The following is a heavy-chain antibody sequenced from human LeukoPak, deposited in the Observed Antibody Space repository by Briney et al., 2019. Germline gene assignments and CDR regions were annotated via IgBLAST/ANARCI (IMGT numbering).Heavy chain of an antibody. V-gene: IGHV5-51*01. CDR3: ASTIAAAGSYYGMDV. CDR2: IYPGDSDT. Sequence: GESLKISCKGSGYSFTSYWIGWVRQMPGKGLEWTGIIYPGDSDTRYSPSFQGQVTISADKSISTAYLQWSSLKASDTAMYYCASTIAAAGSYYGMDVWGQGTTVTVSS. CDR1: GYSFTSYW. J-gene: IGHJ6*02. D-gene: IGHD6-13*01.